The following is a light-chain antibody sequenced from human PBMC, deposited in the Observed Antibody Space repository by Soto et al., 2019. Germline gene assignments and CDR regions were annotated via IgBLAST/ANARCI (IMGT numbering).Light chain of an antibody. CDR3: SSYAGSNNFV. Sequence: QSFLTQPPSASGFPGRSVTISCTGTSSDVGYYDYVSWYQQHPGKAPKLVIYEVTKRPSGVPDRVSASKSGNTASLTVSGLRAEDEADYYCSSYAGSNNFVFGSGTKVTVL. V-gene: IGLV2-8*01. CDR1: SSDVGYYDY. J-gene: IGLJ1*01. CDR2: EVT.